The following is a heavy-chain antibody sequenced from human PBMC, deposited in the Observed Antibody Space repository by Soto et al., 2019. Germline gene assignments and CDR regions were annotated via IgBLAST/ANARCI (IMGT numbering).Heavy chain of an antibody. J-gene: IGHJ6*02. V-gene: IGHV3-30-3*01. CDR1: GFTFSSYA. CDR2: ISYDGSNK. CDR3: ARVRLRYYYYYGMDV. D-gene: IGHD4-17*01. Sequence: GGSLRLSXAASGFTFSSYAMHWVRQAPGKGPEWVAVISYDGSNKYYADSVKGRFTVSRDNSKNTLYLQMNSLRAEDTAVYYCARVRLRYYYYYGMDVWGQGTTVTVSS.